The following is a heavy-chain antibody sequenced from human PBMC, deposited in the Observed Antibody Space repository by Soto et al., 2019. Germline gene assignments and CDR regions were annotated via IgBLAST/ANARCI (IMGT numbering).Heavy chain of an antibody. CDR2: IYPSESNA. CDR3: TRVLDFGGKSEDFDI. Sequence: RESLKISCKASGYSFSNYWIAWVRQMPGKGLEWMGIIYPSESNARYSPSFQGQVTISADKSINTAYLQWSSLKASDTAMYYCTRVLDFGGKSEDFDIWGEGKMVTVSS. J-gene: IGHJ3*02. CDR1: GYSFSNYW. V-gene: IGHV5-51*01. D-gene: IGHD2-21*01.